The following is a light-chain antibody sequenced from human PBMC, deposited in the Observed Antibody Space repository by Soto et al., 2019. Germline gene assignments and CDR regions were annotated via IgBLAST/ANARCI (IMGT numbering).Light chain of an antibody. J-gene: IGKJ2*01. CDR3: QQYDNLPPYT. CDR2: DAS. Sequence: DIQMTKSPSSLSASVGDRVTITCQASQDISNCLNWYQQKPGKPPKLLIYDASILETGVPSRFSGSGAWTDFTFTISSLQPEDIATYYCQQYDNLPPYTFGQGTKLEIK. CDR1: QDISNC. V-gene: IGKV1-33*01.